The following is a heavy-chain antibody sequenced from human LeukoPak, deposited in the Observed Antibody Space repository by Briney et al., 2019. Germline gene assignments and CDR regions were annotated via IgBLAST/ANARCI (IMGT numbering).Heavy chain of an antibody. Sequence: SETLSLTCAVYGGSFSGYYWSWIRQPPGKGLEWIGEINHSGSTNYNPSLKSRVTISVDTSKNQFSLKLSSETAADTAVYYCARFRGIGYSGYDYYYYGMDVWGQGTTVTVSS. V-gene: IGHV4-34*01. CDR2: INHSGST. CDR1: GGSFSGYY. J-gene: IGHJ6*02. D-gene: IGHD5-12*01. CDR3: ARFRGIGYSGYDYYYYGMDV.